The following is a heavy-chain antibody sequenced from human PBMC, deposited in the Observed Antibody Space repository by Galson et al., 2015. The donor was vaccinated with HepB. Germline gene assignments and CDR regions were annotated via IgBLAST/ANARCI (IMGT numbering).Heavy chain of an antibody. CDR1: GYTFTSYG. D-gene: IGHD2-2*01. J-gene: IGHJ6*02. CDR2: ISAYNGNT. CDR3: ARERDCSSTSCYYYYYYGMDV. Sequence: SVKVSCKASGYTFTSYGISWVRQAPGQGLEWMGWISAYNGNTNYAQKLQGRVTMTTDTSTSTAYMELRSLRSDDTAVYYCARERDCSSTSCYYYYYYGMDVWGQGTTVTVSS. V-gene: IGHV1-18*01.